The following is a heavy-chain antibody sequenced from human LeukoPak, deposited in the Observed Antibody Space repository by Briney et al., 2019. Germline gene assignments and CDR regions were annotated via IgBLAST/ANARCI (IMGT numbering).Heavy chain of an antibody. CDR1: GFTFSSHW. D-gene: IGHD1-26*01. V-gene: IGHV3-74*01. CDR3: AREHRGAGATVDS. CDR2: IESDGSST. J-gene: IGHJ4*02. Sequence: GGSLRLSCAASGFTFSSHWMHWVRQAPGKGLVWVSRIESDGSSTSYADSVRGRFTISRDNAKNTLYLQMNSLRAEDTAVYYCAREHRGAGATVDSWGQGTLVTVSS.